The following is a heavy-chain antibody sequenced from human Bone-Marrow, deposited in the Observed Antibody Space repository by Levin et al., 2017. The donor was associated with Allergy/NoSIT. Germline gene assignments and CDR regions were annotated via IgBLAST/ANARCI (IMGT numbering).Heavy chain of an antibody. V-gene: IGHV1-18*01. CDR2: ISAYNGNT. Sequence: GESLKISCKASGYTFTSYGISWVRQAPGQGLEWMGWISAYNGNTNYAQKLQGRVTMTTDTSTSTAYMELRSLRSDDTAVYYCAINTFGGVIATGSYFDYWGQGTLVTVSS. CDR1: GYTFTSYG. CDR3: AINTFGGVIATGSYFDY. D-gene: IGHD3-16*02. J-gene: IGHJ4*02.